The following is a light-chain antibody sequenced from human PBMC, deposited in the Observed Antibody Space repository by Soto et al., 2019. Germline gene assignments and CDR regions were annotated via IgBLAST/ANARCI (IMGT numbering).Light chain of an antibody. CDR2: LAS. CDR1: QSLLHSNGHNY. CDR3: MQAVQTRT. J-gene: IGKJ1*01. V-gene: IGKV2-28*01. Sequence: DIVMTQSPLSLPVTPGEPASISCRSSQSLLHSNGHNYLDWYVQKPGQSPQLLIYLASNRSSGVPDRFSGSGSGTDFTLKISRVEAEDVGVYYCMQAVQTRTFGQGTKVDIK.